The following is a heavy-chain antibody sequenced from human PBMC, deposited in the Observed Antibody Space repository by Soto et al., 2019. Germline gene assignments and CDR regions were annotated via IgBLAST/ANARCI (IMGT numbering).Heavy chain of an antibody. V-gene: IGHV3-30*09. D-gene: IGHD2-21*02. J-gene: IGHJ4*02. CDR2: ISYDGSNE. Sequence: QVQLVESGGGVVQPGRSLRLSCTASGFPFSPYTMHWVRQAPGKGLEWVTVISYDGSNEYYADSVKGRFAISRDNSKITLYLHMNSLRPEDTAVYYCARGGGFCGGDCYKGGIDYWGQGTLVTVSS. CDR1: GFPFSPYT. CDR3: ARGGGFCGGDCYKGGIDY.